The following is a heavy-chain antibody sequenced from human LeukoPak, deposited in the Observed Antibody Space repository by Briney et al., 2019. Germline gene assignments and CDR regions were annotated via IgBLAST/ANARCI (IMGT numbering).Heavy chain of an antibody. CDR3: AGRFLEWLLDY. CDR1: GDSISRSTYY. Sequence: SETLSLTCTVSGDSISRSTYYWAWIRQPPGKGLEWIGTIYYSGSTYYNPSLKSRVTISVDTSKNQFSLKLSSVTAADTAVYYCAGRFLEWLLDYWGQGTLVTVSS. J-gene: IGHJ4*02. D-gene: IGHD3-3*01. CDR2: IYYSGST. V-gene: IGHV4-39*01.